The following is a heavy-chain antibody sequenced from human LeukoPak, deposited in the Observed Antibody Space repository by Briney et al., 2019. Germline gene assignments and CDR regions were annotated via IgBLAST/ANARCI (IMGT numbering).Heavy chain of an antibody. D-gene: IGHD4-17*01. CDR3: ARGIESYGDYGY. CDR2: MYNSGST. V-gene: IGHV4-59*01. J-gene: IGHJ4*02. Sequence: SETLSLTCTVSGGSISGSYWSWIRQPPGKGLEWIAYMYNSGSTNYNPSLKSRVTISIDASKNQFSLKLSSLTAADAAIYYCARGIESYGDYGYWGQGILVTVSS. CDR1: GGSISGSY.